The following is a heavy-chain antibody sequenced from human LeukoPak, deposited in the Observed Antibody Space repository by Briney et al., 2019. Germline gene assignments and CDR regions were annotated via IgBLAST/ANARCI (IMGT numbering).Heavy chain of an antibody. D-gene: IGHD3-16*01. CDR3: ARDQYDSVWGSPRPYFDS. V-gene: IGHV1-18*01. J-gene: IGHJ4*02. CDR2: ITVYNGNT. Sequence: GASVKVSCKASGYTFSSYGISWVRQAPGQGLEWMGWITVYNGNTDYAQKFQGRVTMTTDTSTATAYMELRSLRSDDTAVYYCARDQYDSVWGSPRPYFDSWGQGTLVTVSS. CDR1: GYTFSSYG.